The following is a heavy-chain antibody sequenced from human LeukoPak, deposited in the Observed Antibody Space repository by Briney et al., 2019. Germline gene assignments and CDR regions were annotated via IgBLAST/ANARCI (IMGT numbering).Heavy chain of an antibody. J-gene: IGHJ5*02. D-gene: IGHD3-22*01. CDR2: INPNSGGT. CDR3: ARDVFLYQDGSAYSHGWFDP. V-gene: IGHV1-2*02. CDR1: GYTFTGYY. Sequence: ASVKVSCKASGYTFTGYYMHWVRQAPGQGLEWMGWINPNSGGTKYAQKFQGRVTMTRDTSISTAYMELSRLRSDDTAAYYCARDVFLYQDGSAYSHGWFDPWGQGTLVTVSS.